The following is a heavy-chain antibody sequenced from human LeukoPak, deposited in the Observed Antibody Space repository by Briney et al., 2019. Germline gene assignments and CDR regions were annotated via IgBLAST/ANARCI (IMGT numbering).Heavy chain of an antibody. CDR1: GFTFSSYA. D-gene: IGHD6-19*01. Sequence: GGSLRLSCAASGFTFSSYAMHWVRQAPGKGLEWVAVISYDGGNKYYADSVKGRFTISRDNSKNTLYLQMNSLRAEDTAVYYCARDHDSSGWYYFDYWGQGTLVTVSS. V-gene: IGHV3-30*04. CDR2: ISYDGGNK. J-gene: IGHJ4*02. CDR3: ARDHDSSGWYYFDY.